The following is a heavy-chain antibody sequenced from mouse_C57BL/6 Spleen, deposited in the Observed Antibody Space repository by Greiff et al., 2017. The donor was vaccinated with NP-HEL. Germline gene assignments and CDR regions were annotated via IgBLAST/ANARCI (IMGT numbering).Heavy chain of an antibody. CDR3: ARGDGYYDAMDY. D-gene: IGHD2-3*01. J-gene: IGHJ4*01. V-gene: IGHV5-9*01. Sequence: EVQWVESGGGLVKPGGSLKLSCAASGFTFSSYTMSWVRQTPEKRLEWVATISGGGGNTYYPDSVKGRFTISRDNAKNTLYLQMSSLRSEDTALYYCARGDGYYDAMDYWGQGTSVTVSS. CDR1: GFTFSSYT. CDR2: ISGGGGNT.